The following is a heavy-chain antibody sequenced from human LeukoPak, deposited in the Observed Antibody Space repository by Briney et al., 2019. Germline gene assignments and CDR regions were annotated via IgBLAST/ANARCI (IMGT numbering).Heavy chain of an antibody. CDR3: ARGFNDFWSDSQLEY. CDR1: GFTFSSYS. Sequence: GGSLRLSCAASGFTFSSYSMNWVRQAPGKGLEWVSSISSSSYIYYADSVKGRFTISRDNSKSTLYLQMNSLRSEDTAVYYCARGFNDFWSDSQLEYWGQGTLVTVSS. CDR2: ISSSSYI. D-gene: IGHD3-3*01. J-gene: IGHJ4*02. V-gene: IGHV3-21*01.